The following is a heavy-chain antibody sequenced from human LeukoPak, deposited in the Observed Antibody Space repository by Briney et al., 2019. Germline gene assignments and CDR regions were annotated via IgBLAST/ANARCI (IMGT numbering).Heavy chain of an antibody. D-gene: IGHD3-10*01. CDR1: GGSISSYY. CDR2: LFYSGST. J-gene: IGHJ4*02. CDR3: VTVAVIRGVTYFDH. Sequence: SETLSLTCTVSGGSISSYYWSWIRQPPGKGLEWIAYLFYSGSTDYNPSLESRVTISVDTSKNQFSLKLRSVTAADTAVYYCVTVAVIRGVTYFDHWGQGTLVTVSS. V-gene: IGHV4-59*01.